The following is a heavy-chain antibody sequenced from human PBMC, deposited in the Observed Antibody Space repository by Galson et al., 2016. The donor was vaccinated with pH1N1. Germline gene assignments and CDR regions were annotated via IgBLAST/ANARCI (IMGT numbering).Heavy chain of an antibody. CDR3: ARGRLHERWFDP. D-gene: IGHD4-11*01. CDR1: GVIFNSYA. J-gene: IGHJ5*02. CDR2: IIAIFNTP. V-gene: IGHV1-69*06. Sequence: TVKVSCKASGVIFNSYAINWVRQAPGQGLEWMGGIIAIFNTPNYAQDFQGRVTITADKPTTTVYLHLSSVTAADTAVYYCARGRLHERWFDPWGQGTLVTVSS.